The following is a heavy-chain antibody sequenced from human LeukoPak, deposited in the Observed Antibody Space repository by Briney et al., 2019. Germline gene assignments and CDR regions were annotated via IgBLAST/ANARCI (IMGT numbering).Heavy chain of an antibody. Sequence: PSQTLSLICTVFYVSISSTDYYWGWIRQPPGKGPEWIAYIHYSGRTYSNPSLRSRITISMDTSKNQFSLKLSSVTAADTAVYYCVRYYYESSGYSHWFDPWGQGTLVTVSS. V-gene: IGHV4-30-4*01. CDR3: VRYYYESSGYSHWFDP. CDR1: YVSISSTDYY. CDR2: IHYSGRT. J-gene: IGHJ5*02. D-gene: IGHD3-22*01.